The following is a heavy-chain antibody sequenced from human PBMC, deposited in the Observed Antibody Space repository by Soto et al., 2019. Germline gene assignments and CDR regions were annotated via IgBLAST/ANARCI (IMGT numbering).Heavy chain of an antibody. CDR2: IYYSGST. CDR1: GCSISSDY. CDR3: ARERGYNSGLGPDVFDI. V-gene: IGHV4-59*01. D-gene: IGHD5-18*01. Sequence: PSETLSLTCTISGCSISSDYWSWIRQSPGKGLEWIGYIYYSGSTNYNPSLKSRATISLDRPKNQFPLKLSSVIAADTAVYYCARERGYNSGLGPDVFDIRGQGTMVTVSS. J-gene: IGHJ3*02.